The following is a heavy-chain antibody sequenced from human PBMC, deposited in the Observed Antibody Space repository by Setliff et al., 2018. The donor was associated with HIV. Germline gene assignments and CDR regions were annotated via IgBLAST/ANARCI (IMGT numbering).Heavy chain of an antibody. Sequence: ASVKVSCKASGYTFSGYYLHWVRRAPGQGLEWMGWTNPNSGATNYAQNFQGRVTMTRDTSISTAYMDLSSLTSDYTAVYYCALASIVSTARWNHWGRGTLVTVSS. V-gene: IGHV1-2*02. CDR3: ALASIVSTARWNH. D-gene: IGHD1-26*01. J-gene: IGHJ5*02. CDR1: GYTFSGYY. CDR2: TNPNSGAT.